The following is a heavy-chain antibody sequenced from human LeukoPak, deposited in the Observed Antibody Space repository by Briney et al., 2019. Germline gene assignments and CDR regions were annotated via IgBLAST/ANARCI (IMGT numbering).Heavy chain of an antibody. J-gene: IGHJ3*02. V-gene: IGHV4-38-2*02. Sequence: SETLSLTCTVSGYSISSGYYWGWIRQPPGEGLEWIGSIYHSGSTYYNPSLKSRVNISVDTSKNQFSLKLSSVTAADTAVYYCARPYFQLLCCDAFDIWGQGTMVTVSS. CDR1: GYSISSGYY. CDR3: ARPYFQLLCCDAFDI. D-gene: IGHD3-10*01. CDR2: IYHSGST.